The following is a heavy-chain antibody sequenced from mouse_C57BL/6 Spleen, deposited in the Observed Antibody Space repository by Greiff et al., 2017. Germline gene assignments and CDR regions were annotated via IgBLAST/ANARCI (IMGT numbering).Heavy chain of an antibody. D-gene: IGHD1-1*01. CDR2: ISSGGSYT. Sequence: EVQLVESGGDLVKPGGSLKLSCAASGFTFSSYGMSWVRQTPDKRLEWVATISSGGSYTYYPDSVKGRFTISRDNAKNNLYLQMSSLKSEDTAMYYCARHDPSLYGNLYYAMDYWGQGTSVTVSS. J-gene: IGHJ4*01. CDR3: ARHDPSLYGNLYYAMDY. V-gene: IGHV5-6*01. CDR1: GFTFSSYG.